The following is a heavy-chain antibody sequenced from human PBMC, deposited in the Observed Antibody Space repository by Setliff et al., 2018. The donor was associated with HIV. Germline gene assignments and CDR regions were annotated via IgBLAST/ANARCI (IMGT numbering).Heavy chain of an antibody. CDR2: MNPNSGNR. D-gene: IGHD2-15*01. J-gene: IGHJ3*02. V-gene: IGHV1-8*02. CDR3: VVPAAVGAPDAFDI. Sequence: ASVKVSCKASGGTFSSYAISWVRQAPGQGLEWMGWMNPNSGNRGYAQKFQGRVTMTRITSISTAYMELSSLRSEDTAVYYCVVPAAVGAPDAFDIWGQGTKVTVSS. CDR1: GGTFSSYA.